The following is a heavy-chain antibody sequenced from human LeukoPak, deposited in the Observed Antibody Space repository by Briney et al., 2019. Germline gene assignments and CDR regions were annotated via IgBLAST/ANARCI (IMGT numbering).Heavy chain of an antibody. CDR3: AKDLYQYDSSGYVVGDAFDI. D-gene: IGHD3-22*01. V-gene: IGHV3-23*01. CDR1: GFTFSSYA. Sequence: PGGSLRLSCAASGFTFSSYAMCWVRQAPGKGLEWVSAISGSGGSTYYADSVKGRFTISRDNSKNTLYLQMNSLRAEDTAVYYCAKDLYQYDSSGYVVGDAFDIWGQGTMVTVSS. J-gene: IGHJ3*02. CDR2: ISGSGGST.